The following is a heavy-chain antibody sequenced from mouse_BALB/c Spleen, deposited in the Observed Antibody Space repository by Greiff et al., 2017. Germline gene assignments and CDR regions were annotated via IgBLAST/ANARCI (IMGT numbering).Heavy chain of an antibody. CDR2: ISNGGGST. J-gene: IGHJ2*01. CDR1: GFTFSSYT. V-gene: IGHV5-12-2*01. CDR3: ARHMRYDEGFDY. D-gene: IGHD2-14*01. Sequence: EVQLVESGGGLVQPGGSLKLSCAASGFTFSSYTMSWVRQTPEKRLEWVAYISNGGGSTYYPDTVKGRFTISRDNAKNTLYLQMSSLKSEDTAMYYCARHMRYDEGFDYWGQGTTLTVSS.